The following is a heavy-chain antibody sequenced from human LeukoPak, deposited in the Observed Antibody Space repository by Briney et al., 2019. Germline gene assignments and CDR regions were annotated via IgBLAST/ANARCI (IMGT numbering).Heavy chain of an antibody. V-gene: IGHV4-59*08. CDR3: ARHDRGEGATDY. J-gene: IGHJ4*02. CDR2: IHYSGST. CDR1: GGSISVYY. Sequence: SETLSHTRTLPGGSISVYYWSWIRQPPRKGLGWIGYIHYSGSTKYNPSIESPVTFSLGTSKNQFSLKLRAVTAADTAMYYCARHDRGEGATDYWGQGTLVTVSS. D-gene: IGHD1-26*01.